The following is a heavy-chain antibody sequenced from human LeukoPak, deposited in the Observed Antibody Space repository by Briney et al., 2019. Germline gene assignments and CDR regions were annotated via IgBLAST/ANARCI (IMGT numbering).Heavy chain of an antibody. CDR3: ARSSLAVAGSVFDY. Sequence: PGASVKVSCKASGYTFTSYGISWVRQAPGQGLEWMGWISTYNGNTHYAQKLQGRVTMTTDTSTSTAYMELRSLRSDDTAVYYCARSSLAVAGSVFDYWGQGTLVTVSS. CDR1: GYTFTSYG. D-gene: IGHD6-19*01. V-gene: IGHV1-18*01. CDR2: ISTYNGNT. J-gene: IGHJ4*02.